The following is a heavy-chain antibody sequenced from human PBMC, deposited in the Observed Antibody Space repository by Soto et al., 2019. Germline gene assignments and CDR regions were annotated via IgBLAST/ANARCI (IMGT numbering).Heavy chain of an antibody. CDR1: GYSFTTYW. V-gene: IGHV5-51*01. J-gene: IGHJ3*02. Sequence: GESLKISCKASGYSFTTYWIGWVRQMPGKGLEWMGIIYPGNSETRYSPSFQGQVTISADKSINTAYLQWNSLWASDTAIYYCARTNAFDIWGQGTMVTVSS. CDR2: IYPGNSET. CDR3: ARTNAFDI.